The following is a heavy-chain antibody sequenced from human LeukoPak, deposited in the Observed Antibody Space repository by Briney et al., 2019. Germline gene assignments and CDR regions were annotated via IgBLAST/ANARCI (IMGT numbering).Heavy chain of an antibody. Sequence: GGSLRLTCAASGFTFSSYGMHWVRQAPGKGLDWVAVISNDGSKKYYADSVKGRFTISRDNSKNTLSLQVSSLRTEDTAVYYCAKDRYSYAFEYSDSWGQGTLVTVSS. CDR2: ISNDGSKK. CDR3: AKDRYSYAFEYSDS. J-gene: IGHJ4*02. V-gene: IGHV3-30*18. D-gene: IGHD5-18*01. CDR1: GFTFSSYG.